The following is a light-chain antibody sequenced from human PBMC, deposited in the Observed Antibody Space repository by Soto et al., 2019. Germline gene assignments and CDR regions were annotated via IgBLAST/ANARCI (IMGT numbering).Light chain of an antibody. J-gene: IGKJ5*01. CDR2: DAS. V-gene: IGKV3-11*01. Sequence: ETVVSQSPSILSLSPGERATLFCRASQSISRYLAWYQQKPGQAPRLLIYDASNRATGTPARFSGSGSGTDFTLTISSLEPEDFAVYYCQQRSNWPPITFGQGTRLE. CDR3: QQRSNWPPIT. CDR1: QSISRY.